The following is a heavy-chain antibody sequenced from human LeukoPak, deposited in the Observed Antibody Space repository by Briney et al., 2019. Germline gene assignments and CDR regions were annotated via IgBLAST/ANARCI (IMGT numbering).Heavy chain of an antibody. Sequence: SETLSLTCSVSGGSISTHSWHWIRQSAEKGLEWIGRTHISGSTNKNPSLKSRVTMSVDTSKNQFSLRLSSVTAADTAVYYCARDQNLSQQVAGTDKGDYWGQGTLVTVSS. CDR3: ARDQNLSQQVAGTDKGDY. D-gene: IGHD6-19*01. CDR2: THISGST. CDR1: GGSISTHS. J-gene: IGHJ4*02. V-gene: IGHV4-4*07.